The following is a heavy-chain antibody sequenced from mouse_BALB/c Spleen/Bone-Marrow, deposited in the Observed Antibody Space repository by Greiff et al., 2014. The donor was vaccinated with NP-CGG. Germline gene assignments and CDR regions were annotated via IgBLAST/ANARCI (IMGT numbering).Heavy chain of an antibody. V-gene: IGHV1-9*01. CDR2: ILPGSGST. D-gene: IGHD2-14*01. CDR1: GYTFSSYW. Sequence: QVQLQQPGAELMKPGASVKISCKATGYTFSSYWIEWVKQRPGHGLEWIGEILPGSGSTNYNEKFKGKATFTADTSSNTAYMQLSSPTSEDSAVYYCARRGYDGAYWGQGTLVTVSA. J-gene: IGHJ3*01. CDR3: ARRGYDGAY.